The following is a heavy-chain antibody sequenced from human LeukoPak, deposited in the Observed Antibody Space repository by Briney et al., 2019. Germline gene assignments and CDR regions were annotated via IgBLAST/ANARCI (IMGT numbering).Heavy chain of an antibody. J-gene: IGHJ5*02. CDR1: GGSISSSSDY. CDR2: IYYSGST. V-gene: IGHV4-39*01. Sequence: SETLSLTCTVSGGSISSSSDYWAWIRQPPGKGLEWIGSIYYSGSTHYNPSLRSRVTISVDTSKNQFSLKLSSVTAADTAVYHCARNESRTAAVGTRKDNWFDPWGHGTLVTVSS. CDR3: ARNESRTAAVGTRKDNWFDP. D-gene: IGHD6-13*01.